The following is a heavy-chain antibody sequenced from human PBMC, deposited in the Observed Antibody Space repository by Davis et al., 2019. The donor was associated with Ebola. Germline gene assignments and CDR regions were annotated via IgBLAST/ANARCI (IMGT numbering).Heavy chain of an antibody. J-gene: IGHJ4*02. CDR1: GGSIRRSSSY. D-gene: IGHD6-13*01. Sequence: GSLRLSCVVSGGSIRRSSSYWGWSRQSPGKGLEWLGSTYYRESTHYNPSLKSRLTISVDASKNQLSLTLRSVTAADTATYYCARYVVGKIAGGSIDSWGQGTLVTVSS. V-gene: IGHV4-39*01. CDR3: ARYVVGKIAGGSIDS. CDR2: TYYREST.